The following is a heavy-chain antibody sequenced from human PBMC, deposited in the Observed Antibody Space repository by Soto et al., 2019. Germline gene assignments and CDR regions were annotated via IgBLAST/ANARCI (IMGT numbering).Heavy chain of an antibody. CDR2: IKSKTDGGTT. CDR1: GFTFSNAL. CDR3: TIAPPPDY. Sequence: GSRSLSCAASGFTFSNALMSWVRQAPGKWLEWVVRIKSKTDGGTTDYAEHVKGRFTISRDDSKNTLYLQMKSLKTEDTAVYYCTIAPPPDYWGQRTLVTVSS. V-gene: IGHV3-15*01. J-gene: IGHJ4*02.